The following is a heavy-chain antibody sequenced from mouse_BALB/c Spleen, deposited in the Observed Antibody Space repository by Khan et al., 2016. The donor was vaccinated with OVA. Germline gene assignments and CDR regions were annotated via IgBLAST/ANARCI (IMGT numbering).Heavy chain of an antibody. CDR3: ARYYGSSGAY. J-gene: IGHJ3*01. V-gene: IGHV1-9*01. CDR2: ILPGSGST. CDR1: GYTFSIYW. D-gene: IGHD1-1*01. Sequence: QVRLQQSGAELMKPGASVKISCKATGYTFSIYWIEWVKRRPGHGLEWIGEILPGSGSTNYNEKFKGKATFTADTSSNTAYMQLSSLTSEDSAVYYCARYYGSSGAYWGQGTLVTVSA.